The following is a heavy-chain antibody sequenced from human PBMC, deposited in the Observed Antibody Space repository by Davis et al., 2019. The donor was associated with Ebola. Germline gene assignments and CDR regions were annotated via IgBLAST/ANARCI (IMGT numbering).Heavy chain of an antibody. V-gene: IGHV4-34*01. D-gene: IGHD1-26*01. CDR1: GGSFSGYY. J-gene: IGHJ4*02. CDR3: ARGDRGGYVAGY. Sequence: MPGGSLRLSCAVYGGSFSGYYWSWIRQPPGKGLEWIGEINHSGSTNYNPSLKSRVTISVDTSKNQFSLELSSVTAADTAVYYCARGDRGGYVAGYWGQGTLVTVSS. CDR2: INHSGST.